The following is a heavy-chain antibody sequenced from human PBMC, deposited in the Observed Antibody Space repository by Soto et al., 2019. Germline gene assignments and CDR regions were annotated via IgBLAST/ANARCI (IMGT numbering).Heavy chain of an antibody. J-gene: IGHJ4*02. CDR2: ISYDGSNK. Sequence: PGGSLRLSCAASGFTFSSYAMHWVRQAPGKGLEWVAVISYDGSNKYYADSVKGRFTISRDNSKNTLYLQMNSLRAEDTAVYYCARDGVATIKFDYWGQGTLVTVSS. V-gene: IGHV3-30-3*01. CDR1: GFTFSSYA. CDR3: ARDGVATIKFDY. D-gene: IGHD5-12*01.